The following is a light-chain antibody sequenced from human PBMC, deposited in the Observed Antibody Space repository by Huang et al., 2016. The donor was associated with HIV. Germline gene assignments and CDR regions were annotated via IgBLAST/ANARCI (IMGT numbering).Light chain of an antibody. CDR1: QSISNY. J-gene: IGKJ5*01. Sequence: EIVLTQSPATLSLSPGESATLPCRASQSISNYLIWYQQKPGQAPRLLIYDASNRATGIPARFSGRGSGTDFNLTISSLEPEDFAIYYCQHRRTWPPVTFGQGTRL. V-gene: IGKV3-11*01. CDR3: QHRRTWPPVT. CDR2: DAS.